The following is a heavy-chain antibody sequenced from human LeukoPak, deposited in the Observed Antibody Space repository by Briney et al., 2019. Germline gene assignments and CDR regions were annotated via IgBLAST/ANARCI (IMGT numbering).Heavy chain of an antibody. Sequence: SVKVSCKASGGTFSSYAISWVRQAPGQGLEWMGGIIPIFGTANYAQKFQGRVTITTDESTSTAYMELSSVRSEDAAVYYCARMLGVWGNYYMDVWGKGTTVTVSS. CDR1: GGTFSSYA. D-gene: IGHD3-16*01. CDR2: IIPIFGTA. V-gene: IGHV1-69*05. CDR3: ARMLGVWGNYYMDV. J-gene: IGHJ6*03.